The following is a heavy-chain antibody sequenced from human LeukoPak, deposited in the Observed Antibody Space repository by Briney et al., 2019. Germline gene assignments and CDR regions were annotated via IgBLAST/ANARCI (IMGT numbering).Heavy chain of an antibody. D-gene: IGHD2-15*01. CDR3: ARYTGYCGGGSCYHNYFDF. CDR1: SASIASHY. V-gene: IGHV4-59*11. J-gene: IGHJ4*02. CDR2: VYYTGNT. Sequence: SETLSLTCNVSSASIASHYWSWIRQPPGKGLEWIGDVYYTGNTNYNPSLESRLTILVDTSKNQFSLKLSSLTAADTAVYYCARYTGYCGGGSCYHNYFDFWGQGTLVTVTS.